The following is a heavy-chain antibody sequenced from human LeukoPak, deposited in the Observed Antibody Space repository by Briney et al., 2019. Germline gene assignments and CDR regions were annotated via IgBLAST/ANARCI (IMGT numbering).Heavy chain of an antibody. D-gene: IGHD3-3*01. CDR1: GYSFANYW. Sequence: GESLQISCQGSGYSFANYWIGWVRQMPGKGLEWMGIIYPGDSQTRYSPSFQGQVTISADKFISTAYLQWSSLKASDTAIYYCARSSVNWFDPWGQGTLVTVSS. V-gene: IGHV5-51*01. J-gene: IGHJ5*02. CDR3: ARSSVNWFDP. CDR2: IYPGDSQT.